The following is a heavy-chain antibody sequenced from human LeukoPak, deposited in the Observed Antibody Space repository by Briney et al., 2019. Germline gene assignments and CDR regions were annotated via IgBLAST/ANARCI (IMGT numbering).Heavy chain of an antibody. J-gene: IGHJ4*02. CDR3: ARDFVRYYDSSGYYYGY. CDR2: INPNSGGT. D-gene: IGHD3-22*01. CDR1: GYTFTGYY. V-gene: IGHV1-2*02. Sequence: AASLKVSCKASGYTFTGYYMHWVRQAPGQGLEWMGWINPNSGGTNYAQKFQGRLTMTRDTSISPAYMALSRLRSDDTAVYYCARDFVRYYDSSGYYYGYWGQGTLVTVSS.